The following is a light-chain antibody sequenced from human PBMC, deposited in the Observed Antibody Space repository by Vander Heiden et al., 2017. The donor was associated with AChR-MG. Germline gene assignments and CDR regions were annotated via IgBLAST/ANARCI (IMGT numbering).Light chain of an antibody. CDR1: TLGDKY. V-gene: IGLV3-1*01. Sequence: SYELTQPPSVSVSPGQTASITCSGDTLGDKYVCWYQQKPGQSPVLVIYQDTKRPAGIPERFSGSNSGNAATLTISGTQAMDEAYYYCQAWDSSTAIFGGGTKLTVL. J-gene: IGLJ2*01. CDR2: QDT. CDR3: QAWDSSTAI.